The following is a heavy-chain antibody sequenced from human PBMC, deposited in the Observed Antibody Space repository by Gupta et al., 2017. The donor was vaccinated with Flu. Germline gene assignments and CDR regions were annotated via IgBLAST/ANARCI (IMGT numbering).Heavy chain of an antibody. D-gene: IGHD3-9*01. CDR3: ASPVILTGGEGAFDI. CDR2: INAGNGNT. Sequence: QLQLVQSGAEVKKPGASEKVSCRASGYTFTSYAMNWVRQAPGQRLEWMGWINAGNGNTKYSQKFQGRVTITRDTSASTAYMELSSLRSEDTAVYYCASPVILTGGEGAFDIWGQGTMVTVSS. J-gene: IGHJ3*02. V-gene: IGHV1-3*01. CDR1: GYTFTSYA.